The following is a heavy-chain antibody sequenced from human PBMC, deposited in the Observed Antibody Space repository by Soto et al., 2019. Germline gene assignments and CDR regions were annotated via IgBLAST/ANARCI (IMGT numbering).Heavy chain of an antibody. D-gene: IGHD6-19*01. V-gene: IGHV4-34*01. CDR3: ARGRAVAGNLYYYYYGMDV. CDR1: GGSFSGYY. J-gene: IGHJ6*02. Sequence: SETLSLTCAVYGGSFSGYYWSWIRQPPGKGLEWIGEINHSGSTNYNPSLKSRVTISVDTSKNQFSLKLSSVTAADTAMYYCARGRAVAGNLYYYYYGMDVWGQGTTVTVSS. CDR2: INHSGST.